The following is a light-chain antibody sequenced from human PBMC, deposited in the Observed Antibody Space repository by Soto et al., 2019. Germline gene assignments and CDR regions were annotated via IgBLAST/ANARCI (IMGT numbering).Light chain of an antibody. CDR1: QSVSTKY. V-gene: IGKV3D-20*02. J-gene: IGKJ5*01. CDR3: QQRSNFPIT. CDR2: DAS. Sequence: EIVWTQSPATLSLSPGERATLSCGSSQSVSTKYLAWYKQKPGLAPRLVIYDASSRATGISDRFSGSGSGTEFTLTISSLEPEDFEVYYCQQRSNFPITFGQGTRLEIK.